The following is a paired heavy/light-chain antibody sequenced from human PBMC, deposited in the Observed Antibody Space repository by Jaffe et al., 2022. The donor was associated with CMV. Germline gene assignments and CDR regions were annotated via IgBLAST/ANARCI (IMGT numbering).Light chain of an antibody. CDR2: WAS. CDR3: QQYYNIPPT. V-gene: IGKV4-1*01. Sequence: DIVMTQSPDSLAVSLGERATINCKSSQSVLYSSNNKHYLAWYQQKPRQPPKLLIYWASTRESGVPDRFSGSGSGTDFTLTISSLQAEDVAVYYCQQYYNIPPTFGQGTKVEIK. CDR1: QSVLYSSNNKHY. J-gene: IGKJ1*01.
Heavy chain of an antibody. Sequence: EVQLLESGGGLVQPGGSLRLSCAASGFTFSSYAMSWVRQAPGKGLEWVSGIIGSGDRDYYANSVKGRFTISRDNSKNTLHLQMNNLRAEDTAVYSCAKSRVGSVYDVLDIWGQGTMVTVSS. CDR3: AKSRVGSVYDVLDI. CDR2: IIGSGDRD. D-gene: IGHD5-12*01. J-gene: IGHJ3*02. CDR1: GFTFSSYA. V-gene: IGHV3-23*01.